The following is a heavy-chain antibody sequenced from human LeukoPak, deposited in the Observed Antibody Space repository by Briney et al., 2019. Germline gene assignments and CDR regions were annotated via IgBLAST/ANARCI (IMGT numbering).Heavy chain of an antibody. V-gene: IGHV3-23*01. D-gene: IGHD1-26*01. CDR3: AKDIASAWGDYYYGMDV. Sequence: PGGSLRLSCAVSGFTFSSYAMSWVRRAPGKGLEWVSAISGSGAGTYYADSVKGRFTISRDNSKNTLYLQMNSLRAEDTAVYYCAKDIASAWGDYYYGMDVWGQGTTVTVSS. CDR1: GFTFSSYA. J-gene: IGHJ6*02. CDR2: ISGSGAGT.